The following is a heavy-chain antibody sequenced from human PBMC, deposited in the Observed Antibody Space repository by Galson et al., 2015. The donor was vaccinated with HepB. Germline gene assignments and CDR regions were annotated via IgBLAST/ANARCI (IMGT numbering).Heavy chain of an antibody. J-gene: IGHJ4*02. CDR3: ARLNYYGSGSYPFDY. Sequence: TLSLTCTVSGASISSYYWSWIRQPPGKGLEWIGYIYYSGSTNHNPSLKSRVTISVDTSKNQFSLKLSSVTAADTAVYYCARLNYYGSGSYPFDYWGQGTLVTVSS. CDR1: GASISSYY. CDR2: IYYSGST. V-gene: IGHV4-59*08. D-gene: IGHD3-10*01.